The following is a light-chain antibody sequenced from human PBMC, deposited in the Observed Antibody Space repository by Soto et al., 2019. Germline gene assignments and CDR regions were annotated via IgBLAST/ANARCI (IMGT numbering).Light chain of an antibody. CDR2: TND. V-gene: IGLV1-44*01. J-gene: IGLJ1*01. CDR3: SSWDDNLDAEV. Sequence: QSVLTQPPSASRTPGQRVTISCSGSSSNIGSNTVNWYQQLPGTAPKLLIYTNDQRPSGVPDRFSGSKSGTSASLAISGLQFEDEADYHCSSWDDNLDAEVFGAGTKVT. CDR1: SSNIGSNT.